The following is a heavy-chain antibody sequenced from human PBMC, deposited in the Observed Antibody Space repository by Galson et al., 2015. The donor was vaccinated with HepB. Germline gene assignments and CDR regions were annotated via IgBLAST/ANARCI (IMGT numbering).Heavy chain of an antibody. Sequence: SVKVSCKASGYTFTGYYMHWVRQAPGQGLEWTGRINPNSGGTNYAQKFQGRVTTTRDTSISTAYMELSRLRYDDTAVYYCARSVWATYYFDYWGQGTLVTVSS. D-gene: IGHD5-12*01. CDR1: GYTFTGYY. CDR2: INPNSGGT. CDR3: ARSVWATYYFDY. V-gene: IGHV1-2*06. J-gene: IGHJ4*02.